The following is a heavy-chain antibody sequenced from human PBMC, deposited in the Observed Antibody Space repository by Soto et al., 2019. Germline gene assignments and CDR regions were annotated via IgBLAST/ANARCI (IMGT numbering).Heavy chain of an antibody. V-gene: IGHV3-9*01. J-gene: IGHJ3*02. Sequence: EVQLVESGGGLVQPGRSLRLSCAASGFTFDDYAMHWVRQAPGKGLEWVSGISWNSGSIGYADSVKGRFTISRDNSKNTLYLQMNSLRAEDTAVYYCAKDLNVGATANAFDIWGQGTMVTVSS. CDR3: AKDLNVGATANAFDI. CDR2: ISWNSGSI. D-gene: IGHD1-26*01. CDR1: GFTFDDYA.